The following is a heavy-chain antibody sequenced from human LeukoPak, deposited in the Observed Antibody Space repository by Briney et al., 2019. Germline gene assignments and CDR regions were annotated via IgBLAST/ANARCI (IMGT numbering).Heavy chain of an antibody. V-gene: IGHV3-33*06. D-gene: IGHD5-24*01. CDR1: GFTFSSYG. CDR2: IWYDGSNK. Sequence: GGSLRLSCAASGFTFSSYGMHWVRQAPGKGLEWVAVIWYDGSNKYYADSVKGRFTISRDNSKNTLYLQMNSLRAEDTAVYCCAKGRDGYSLDYWGQGTLVTVSS. CDR3: AKGRDGYSLDY. J-gene: IGHJ4*02.